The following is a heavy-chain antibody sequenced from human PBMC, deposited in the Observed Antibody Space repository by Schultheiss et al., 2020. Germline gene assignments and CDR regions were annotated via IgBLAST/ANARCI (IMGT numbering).Heavy chain of an antibody. J-gene: IGHJ5*02. CDR2: IRSKAYSGTT. CDR3: TRDYGRFLEWLSWFDP. V-gene: IGHV3-49*03. Sequence: GGSLRLSCTASGFTFGDYAMSWFRQAPGKGLEWVGFIRSKAYSGTTEYAASVKGRFTISRDDSKSIAYLQMNSLKTEDTAVYYCTRDYGRFLEWLSWFDPWGQGTLVTVSS. CDR1: GFTFGDYA. D-gene: IGHD3-3*01.